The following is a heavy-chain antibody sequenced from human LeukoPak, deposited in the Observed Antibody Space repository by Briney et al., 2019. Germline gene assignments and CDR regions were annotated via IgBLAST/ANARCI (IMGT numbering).Heavy chain of an antibody. J-gene: IGHJ3*02. Sequence: PGGSLRLSCAASGFTFSNYAMSWVRQAPGKGLEWVSAISGSGGSTYYADSVKGRFTISRDNSKNTLYLQMNSLRAEDTAVYYCAKDLIAVAASPDAFDIWGQGTMVTVSS. CDR2: ISGSGGST. CDR1: GFTFSNYA. CDR3: AKDLIAVAASPDAFDI. V-gene: IGHV3-23*01. D-gene: IGHD6-19*01.